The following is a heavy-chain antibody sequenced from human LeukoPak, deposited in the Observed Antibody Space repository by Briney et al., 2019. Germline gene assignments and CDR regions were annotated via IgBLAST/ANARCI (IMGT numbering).Heavy chain of an antibody. V-gene: IGHV1-2*02. CDR3: ARLRVLDYYGSGTNVEEFDY. D-gene: IGHD3-10*01. CDR2: INPNSGGT. J-gene: IGHJ4*02. CDR1: GYTFTGYY. Sequence: GASVKVSCKASGYTFTGYYMHWVRQAPGQGLEWMGWINPNSGGTNYAQKFQGRVTMTRDTSISTAYMELSRLRSDDTAVYYCARLRVLDYYGSGTNVEEFDYWGQGTLVTVSS.